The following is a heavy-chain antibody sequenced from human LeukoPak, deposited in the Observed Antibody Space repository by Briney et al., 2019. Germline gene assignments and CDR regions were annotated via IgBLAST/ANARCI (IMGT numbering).Heavy chain of an antibody. J-gene: IGHJ4*02. V-gene: IGHV3-23*01. CDR3: ASARGYSYGLTFDY. CDR2: ISGSGGST. D-gene: IGHD5-18*01. Sequence: GGSLRLSCAASGFTFSSYGMSWVRQAPGKGLEWVSAISGSGGSTYYADSVKGRFTISRDNSKNTLYLQMNSLRAEDTAVYYCASARGYSYGLTFDYWGQGTLVTVSS. CDR1: GFTFSSYG.